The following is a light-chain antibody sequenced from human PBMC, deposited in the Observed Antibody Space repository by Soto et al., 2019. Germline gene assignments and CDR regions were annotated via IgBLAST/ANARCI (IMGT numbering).Light chain of an antibody. J-gene: IGKJ3*01. V-gene: IGKV3-15*01. CDR1: QRVSND. CDR2: GAS. Sequence: EVAMTQSPATLSVSPGERATLSCRASQRVSNDLAWYQQKPGQAPRLLIYGASTRATGVPARFSGSGSGTEFTLTISSLQSEDFAVYYCQQYNDWPPFTFGPGTKVYIK. CDR3: QQYNDWPPFT.